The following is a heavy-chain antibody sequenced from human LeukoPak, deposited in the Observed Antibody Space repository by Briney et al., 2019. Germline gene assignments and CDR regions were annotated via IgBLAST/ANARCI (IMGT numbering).Heavy chain of an antibody. CDR1: GYTFTAYY. Sequence: ASVKVSCKASGYTFTAYYLHWVRQAPGQGLEWMGWVSPKSGGTSYAQKFRGRVTMTRDTSITTAYMELSSLTSDDTAMYYCARDGIYSTSFDAYDIWGQGTMVTVSS. CDR2: VSPKSGGT. D-gene: IGHD6-6*01. J-gene: IGHJ3*02. V-gene: IGHV1-2*02. CDR3: ARDGIYSTSFDAYDI.